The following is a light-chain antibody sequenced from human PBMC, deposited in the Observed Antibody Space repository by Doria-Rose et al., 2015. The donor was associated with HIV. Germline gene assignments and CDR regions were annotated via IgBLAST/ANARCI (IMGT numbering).Light chain of an antibody. J-gene: IGLJ3*02. CDR3: GTWDSALTVGV. CDR2: DND. CDR1: SSNIGTNY. V-gene: IGLV1-51*01. Sequence: GSSSNIGTNYASWYQQLPGTAPKLLIYDNDKRPSGIPDRFSGSKSGTSATLGIAGLQTGDEADYYCGTWDSALTVGVFGGGTKLSVL.